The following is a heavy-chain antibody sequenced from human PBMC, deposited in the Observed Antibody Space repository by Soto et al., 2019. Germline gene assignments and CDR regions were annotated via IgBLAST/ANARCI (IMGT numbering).Heavy chain of an antibody. Sequence: SVKVSCKTSGFTFSSSAVHWVRQARGHRLQWIGWIDVGSANANYAQMLQERVTISRDMSTSTAYMELSSLRPEDTAVYYCARDPSYYSMDVWGQGTTVTVSS. J-gene: IGHJ6*02. CDR3: ARDPSYYSMDV. CDR2: IDVGSANA. V-gene: IGHV1-58*01. CDR1: GFTFSSSA.